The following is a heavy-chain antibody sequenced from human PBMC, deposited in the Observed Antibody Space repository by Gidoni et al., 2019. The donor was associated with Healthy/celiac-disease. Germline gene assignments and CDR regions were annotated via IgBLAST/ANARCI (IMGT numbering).Heavy chain of an antibody. CDR3: AKDGSGWYYFDY. D-gene: IGHD6-19*01. V-gene: IGHV3-23*01. Sequence: EVQLLESGGGLVQPGGSLRLSCAASGFTFSSYAMSWVRQAPGKGLEWVSAISGRGGSTYYADSVKGRFTISRDNSKNTLYLQMNSLRAEDTAVYYCAKDGSGWYYFDYWGQGTLVTVSS. CDR2: ISGRGGST. CDR1: GFTFSSYA. J-gene: IGHJ4*02.